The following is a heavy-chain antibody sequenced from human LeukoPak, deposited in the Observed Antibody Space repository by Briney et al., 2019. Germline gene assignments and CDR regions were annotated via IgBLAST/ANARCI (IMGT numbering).Heavy chain of an antibody. V-gene: IGHV3-9*01. CDR1: GFTFDNYA. CDR2: ISWNSGSI. D-gene: IGHD6-19*01. Sequence: PGRSLRLSCAASGFTFDNYAMHWVRQVPGKGLEWVSGISWNSGSIAYADSVKGRFTISRDNARISLYLQMNSLRAEDTAVYYCAKYGIEVAGKALPDWWGQGTLVTVSS. J-gene: IGHJ4*02. CDR3: AKYGIEVAGKALPDW.